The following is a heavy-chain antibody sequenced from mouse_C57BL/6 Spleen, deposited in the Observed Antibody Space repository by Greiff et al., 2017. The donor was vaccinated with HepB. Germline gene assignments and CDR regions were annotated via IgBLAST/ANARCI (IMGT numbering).Heavy chain of an antibody. Sequence: QVQLQQSGAELVKPGASVKLSCKASGYTFTSYWMQWVKQRPGQGLEWIGEIDPSDSYTNYNQKFKGKATLTVDTSSSTAYMQLSSLTSEDSAVYYCARAIYYDYDPAYWGQGTLVTVSA. J-gene: IGHJ3*01. CDR3: ARAIYYDYDPAY. V-gene: IGHV1-50*01. CDR2: IDPSDSYT. CDR1: GYTFTSYW. D-gene: IGHD2-4*01.